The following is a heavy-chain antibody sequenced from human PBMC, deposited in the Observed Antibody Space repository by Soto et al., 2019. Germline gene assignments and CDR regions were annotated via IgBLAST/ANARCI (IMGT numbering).Heavy chain of an antibody. CDR3: ARASDGYRSGWYVGYFDY. J-gene: IGHJ4*02. D-gene: IGHD6-19*01. V-gene: IGHV1-18*04. CDR2: IRAYNGYT. Sequence: ASVKVSCKASGYTFTSYGISWVRQAPGQGLEWMGWIRAYNGYTNYAQKFQGRFTITTDTSTSTAYMELRSLISDDTAVYYCARASDGYRSGWYVGYFDYWGQGTLVTV. CDR1: GYTFTSYG.